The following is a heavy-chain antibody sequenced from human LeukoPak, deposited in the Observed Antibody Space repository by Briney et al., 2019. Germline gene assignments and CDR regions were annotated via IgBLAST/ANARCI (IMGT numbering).Heavy chain of an antibody. J-gene: IGHJ6*03. CDR3: ARGIVVVPAATGYYYYYMDV. CDR2: IYTSGSI. CDR1: GGSISSGSYY. D-gene: IGHD2-2*01. Sequence: PSQTLSLTCTVSGGSISSGSYYWSWIRQPAGKGLEWIGRIYTSGSINYNPSLKSRVTISVDTSKNQFSLKLSSVTAADTAVYYCARGIVVVPAATGYYYYYMDVWGKGTTVTVSS. V-gene: IGHV4-61*02.